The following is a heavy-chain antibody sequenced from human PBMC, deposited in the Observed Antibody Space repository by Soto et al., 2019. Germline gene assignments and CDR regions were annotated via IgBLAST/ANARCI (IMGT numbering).Heavy chain of an antibody. D-gene: IGHD6-19*01. Sequence: QVQLQESGPGLVKPSETMSLTCTASGGSISSRYWNWIRQPPGKGLEWIGHIYNGERTNYNPSLKSRVTISVDTSKNQFSLKLGSVTAADTAVYYCAQTHGWPGFDYWGQGILVTVSS. CDR2: IYNGERT. CDR3: AQTHGWPGFDY. J-gene: IGHJ4*02. CDR1: GGSISSRY. V-gene: IGHV4-59*01.